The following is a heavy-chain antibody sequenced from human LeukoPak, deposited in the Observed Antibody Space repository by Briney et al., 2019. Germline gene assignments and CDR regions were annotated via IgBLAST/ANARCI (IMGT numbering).Heavy chain of an antibody. V-gene: IGHV1-69*13. J-gene: IGHJ6*04. CDR3: ARDLQRGLDYYYGMDV. D-gene: IGHD6-25*01. Sequence: ASVKVSCKASGGTFSSYGISWVRQAPGQGLEWMRGIIPIFGTANYAQKFQGRVTITADESTSTAYMELSSLRSEDTAVYYCARDLQRGLDYYYGMDVWGKGTTVTVSS. CDR2: IIPIFGTA. CDR1: GGTFSSYG.